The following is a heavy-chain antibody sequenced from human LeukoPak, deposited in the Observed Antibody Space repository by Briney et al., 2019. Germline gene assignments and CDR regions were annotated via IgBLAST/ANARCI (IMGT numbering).Heavy chain of an antibody. J-gene: IGHJ4*02. CDR3: ARDGLSHAAGTGGGEGDY. V-gene: IGHV3-23*01. D-gene: IGHD6-13*01. Sequence: PGGSLRLSCAASGFTFTSYAMSWVRQAPGKGLEWVSAISGGYTSTYYADSVKGRFTLSRDNSKNTLYLQMNSLRAEDTAVYYCARDGLSHAAGTGGGEGDYWGRGTLVTVSS. CDR1: GFTFTSYA. CDR2: ISGGYTST.